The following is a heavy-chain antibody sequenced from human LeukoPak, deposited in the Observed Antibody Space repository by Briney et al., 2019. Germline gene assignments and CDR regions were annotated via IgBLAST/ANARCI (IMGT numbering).Heavy chain of an antibody. Sequence: PSETLSLTCSVSGGSISSCGYYWSWIRQPPGKGLEWIGEINHSGSTNYNPSLKSRVTISVDTSKNQFSLKLSSVTAADTAVYYCARGGPTVVNMRAFDIWGQGTMVTVSS. D-gene: IGHD4-23*01. J-gene: IGHJ3*02. CDR2: INHSGST. V-gene: IGHV4-34*01. CDR3: ARGGPTVVNMRAFDI. CDR1: GGSISSCGYY.